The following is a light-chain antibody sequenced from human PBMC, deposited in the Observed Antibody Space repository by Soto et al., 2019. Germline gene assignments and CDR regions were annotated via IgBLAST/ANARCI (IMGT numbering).Light chain of an antibody. CDR1: NSNIGRQS. V-gene: IGLV1-44*01. Sequence: QSVLTQPPSASGTPGQRVTISCSGSNSNIGRQSVHWYQQLPETAPRLLIDSNNERPSGVPDRFSGSKSGTSASLAISGLQSEDEADYYCAAWDGSLKAYVFGTGTKGTVL. CDR2: SNN. CDR3: AAWDGSLKAYV. J-gene: IGLJ1*01.